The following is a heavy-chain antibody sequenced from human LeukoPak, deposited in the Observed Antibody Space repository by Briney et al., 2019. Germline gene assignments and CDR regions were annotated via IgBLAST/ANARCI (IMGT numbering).Heavy chain of an antibody. V-gene: IGHV1-69*06. J-gene: IGHJ4*02. CDR3: ARDLAYCGGDCYPGGDY. Sequence: SVKVSCKASGGTFSSYAISWGRQAPGQGLEWMGRIIPIFGTANYAQKFQGRVTITADKSTSTAYMELSSLRSEDTAVYYCARDLAYCGGDCYPGGDYWGQGTLVTVSS. D-gene: IGHD2-21*02. CDR1: GGTFSSYA. CDR2: IIPIFGTA.